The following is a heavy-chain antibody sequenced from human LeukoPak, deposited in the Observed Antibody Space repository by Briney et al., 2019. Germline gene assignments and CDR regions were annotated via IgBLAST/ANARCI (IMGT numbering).Heavy chain of an antibody. CDR2: INHSGST. J-gene: IGHJ4*02. CDR3: ARIGRY. CDR1: GGSFSGYY. V-gene: IGHV4-34*01. D-gene: IGHD1-26*01. Sequence: SETLSLTCAVYGGSFSGYYWSWIRQPPGKGLEWIGEINHSGSTNYNPSLKSRVTISVDTSKNQFPLKLSSVTAADTAVYYCARIGRYWGQGTLVTVSS.